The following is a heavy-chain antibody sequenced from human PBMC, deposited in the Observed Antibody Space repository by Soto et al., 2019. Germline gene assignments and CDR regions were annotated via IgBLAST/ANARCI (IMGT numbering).Heavy chain of an antibody. CDR3: ARDPNDSSAYYHHYYYGMDV. Sequence: GASVMVSWKASGYTFTSYGIHWVRQAPGQRLEWTGWINAGNGNTKYSEKFQGRVTITRDTSASTAYLELSSLRSEDTAVYYCARDPNDSSAYYHHYYYGMDVWGQGTTVTVSS. V-gene: IGHV1-3*01. CDR2: INAGNGNT. CDR1: GYTFTSYG. D-gene: IGHD3-22*01. J-gene: IGHJ6*02.